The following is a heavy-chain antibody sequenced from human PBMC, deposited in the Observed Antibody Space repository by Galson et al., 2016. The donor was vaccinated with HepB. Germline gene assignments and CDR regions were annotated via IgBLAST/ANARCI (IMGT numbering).Heavy chain of an antibody. D-gene: IGHD3-16*01. CDR1: TLTFSDYY. J-gene: IGHJ4*02. Sequence: SLRLSCAASTLTFSDYYMSWIRQAPGRGLEWTSYIAGSGRPIYYADSVKGRFTISRDNAKNSLYLQMNSLRAEDTAVYYCAGGGGFSVGAYFDSWGQGTLVTVSS. CDR3: AGGGGFSVGAYFDS. V-gene: IGHV3-11*01. CDR2: IAGSGRPI.